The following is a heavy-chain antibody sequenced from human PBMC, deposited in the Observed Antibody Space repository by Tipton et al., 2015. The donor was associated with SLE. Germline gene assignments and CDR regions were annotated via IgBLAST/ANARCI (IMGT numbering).Heavy chain of an antibody. Sequence: LRLSCTVSGGSISSSSYYWGWIRQPAGKGLEWIGYIYTSGSTNYNPSLKSRVTISVDTSKNQFSLKLSSVTAADTAVYYCARDRIGFDPWGQGTLVTVSS. CDR3: ARDRIGFDP. J-gene: IGHJ5*02. V-gene: IGHV4-61*09. CDR1: GGSISSSSYY. D-gene: IGHD1-14*01. CDR2: IYTSGST.